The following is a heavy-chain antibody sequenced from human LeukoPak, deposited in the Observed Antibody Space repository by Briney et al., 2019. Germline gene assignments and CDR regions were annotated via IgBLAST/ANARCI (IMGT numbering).Heavy chain of an antibody. V-gene: IGHV1-3*01. CDR3: ARDRGNWGYYYGMDV. CDR1: GYTFTSYA. Sequence: GASVKVSCKASGYTFTSYAMHWVRQAPGQRLEWMGWINAVNGNTKYSQKFQGRVTITRDTSASTAYMELSSQRSEDTAVYYCARDRGNWGYYYGMDVWGQGTTVAVSS. CDR2: INAVNGNT. D-gene: IGHD7-27*01. J-gene: IGHJ6*02.